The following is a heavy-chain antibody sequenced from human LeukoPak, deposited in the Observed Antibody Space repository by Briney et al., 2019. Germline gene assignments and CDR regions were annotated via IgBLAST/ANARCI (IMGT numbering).Heavy chain of an antibody. CDR1: GFTFSSYG. Sequence: GGSLRLSCAASGFTFSSYGMHWVRQAPGKGLEWVAFIWYDGSNKYYAGSVKGRFTISRDNSKNTLYLQMNSLRAEDMAVYYCARDYRGEFDYWGQGTLVTVSS. CDR2: IWYDGSNK. D-gene: IGHD1-26*01. CDR3: ARDYRGEFDY. J-gene: IGHJ4*02. V-gene: IGHV3-33*01.